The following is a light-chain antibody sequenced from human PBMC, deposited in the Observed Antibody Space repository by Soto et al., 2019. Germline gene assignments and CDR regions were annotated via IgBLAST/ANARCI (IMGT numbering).Light chain of an antibody. V-gene: IGKV3-20*01. CDR3: QHYGSSLWT. CDR1: QSVSSSY. CDR2: GAS. J-gene: IGKJ1*01. Sequence: EIVLTQSPGTLSLSPGERATLSCRASQSVSSSYLAWYQQKPGQAPRLLIYGASSRATGIPDRFSGSGSGTDFTLTISILEPEDFAVYSCQHYGSSLWTFGQGTKVDIK.